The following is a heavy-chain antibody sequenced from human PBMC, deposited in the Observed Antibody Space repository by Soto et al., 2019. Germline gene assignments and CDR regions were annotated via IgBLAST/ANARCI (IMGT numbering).Heavy chain of an antibody. V-gene: IGHV1-69*13. D-gene: IGHD6-13*01. J-gene: IGHJ5*02. Sequence: GASVKVSCKASGGTFSSYAISWVRQAPGQGLKWMRGIIPIFGTANYAQKFQGRVTITADESTSTAYMELSSLRSEDTAVYYCARDGGIAAAGTIWFDPWGQGTLVTVSS. CDR3: ARDGGIAAAGTIWFDP. CDR2: IIPIFGTA. CDR1: GGTFSSYA.